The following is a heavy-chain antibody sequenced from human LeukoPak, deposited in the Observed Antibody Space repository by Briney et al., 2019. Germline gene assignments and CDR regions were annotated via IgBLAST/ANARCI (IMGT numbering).Heavy chain of an antibody. J-gene: IGHJ4*02. CDR2: ISGSGGST. V-gene: IGHV3-23*01. D-gene: IGHD3-10*01. CDR1: GFTLSSYA. Sequence: GGSLRLSCAASGFTLSSYAMSWVRQAPGKGLEWVSAISGSGGSTYYADSVKGRFTISRDNSKNTLYLQMNSLRAEDTAVYYCASSTGSYYDNYFDYWGQGTLVTVSS. CDR3: ASSTGSYYDNYFDY.